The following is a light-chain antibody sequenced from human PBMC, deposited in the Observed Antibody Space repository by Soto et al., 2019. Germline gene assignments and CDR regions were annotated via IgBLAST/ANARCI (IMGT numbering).Light chain of an antibody. J-gene: IGKJ3*01. CDR3: QEFGSSPGFT. CDR1: QSINNRY. CDR2: AAS. Sequence: EIVLTQSPGTLSLSPGERATLSCRASQSINNRYLARSQQKPGQAPRLLIYAASSMATGIPDRFSGSGSGTDCTLPISRKEPEDFAEYDGQEFGSSPGFTFGPGTKVDIK. V-gene: IGKV3-20*01.